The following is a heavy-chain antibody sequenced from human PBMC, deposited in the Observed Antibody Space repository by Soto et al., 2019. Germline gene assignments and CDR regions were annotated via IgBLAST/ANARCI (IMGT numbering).Heavy chain of an antibody. J-gene: IGHJ4*02. Sequence: ASVKVSCKASGYTFTSYGISWVRQAPGQGLEWMGWISAYNGNTNYAQKLQGRVTMTTDTSTSTAYMELRSLRSDDTAVYYCARGSALHYYDSSGYYYFDYWGQGTLVTVSS. CDR1: GYTFTSYG. V-gene: IGHV1-18*01. CDR2: ISAYNGNT. D-gene: IGHD3-22*01. CDR3: ARGSALHYYDSSGYYYFDY.